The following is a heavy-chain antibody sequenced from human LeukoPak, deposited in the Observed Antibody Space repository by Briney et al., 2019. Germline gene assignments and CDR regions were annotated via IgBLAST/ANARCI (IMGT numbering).Heavy chain of an antibody. Sequence: SETLSLTCTVSGGSISSGGYYWSWIRQDSGKGLEWIGYILYSGSTYFNPSLKSRVTISVDTSKNQFSLKLSSVTAADTAVYYCARGSLDFDYWGQGTLVTVSS. V-gene: IGHV4-31*03. CDR3: ARGSLDFDY. CDR1: GGSISSGGYY. CDR2: ILYSGST. J-gene: IGHJ4*02.